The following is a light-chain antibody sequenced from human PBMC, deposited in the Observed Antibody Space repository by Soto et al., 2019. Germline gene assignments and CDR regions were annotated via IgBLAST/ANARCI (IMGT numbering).Light chain of an antibody. CDR2: GAS. CDR3: QHYNNGLT. CDR1: QSVSSK. J-gene: IGKJ4*01. Sequence: IVLTQSPATLSVSPGERATLSCRASQSVSSKLAWYQQKPGQAPRLLIYGASTRATGIPARFSGGGSGTEFTLTISSLQSEDFAVYYCQHYNNGLTFGGGTKVDIK. V-gene: IGKV3-15*01.